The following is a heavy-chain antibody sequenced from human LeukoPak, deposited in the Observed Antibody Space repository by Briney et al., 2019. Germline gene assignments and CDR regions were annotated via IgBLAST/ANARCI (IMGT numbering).Heavy chain of an antibody. CDR2: IFYSGST. V-gene: IGHV4-39*01. J-gene: IGHJ4*02. D-gene: IGHD5-12*01. Sequence: SETLSLTCTVSGGSISTSNYYWGWIRQPPGKGLEWIGNIFYSGSTYYGPSLKSRLTISVDTSKNQFSLKLSSVTAADTAVYYCARLSSGYSRDYWGQGTLVTVSS. CDR1: GGSISTSNYY. CDR3: ARLSSGYSRDY.